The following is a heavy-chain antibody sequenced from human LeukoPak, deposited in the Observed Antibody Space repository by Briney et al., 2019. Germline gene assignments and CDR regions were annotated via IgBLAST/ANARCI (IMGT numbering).Heavy chain of an antibody. CDR1: GVSFSGYY. V-gene: IGHV4-34*01. D-gene: IGHD3-22*01. Sequence: PSETLSLTCAVYGVSFSGYYWSWIRQPPGKGLEWIGSIYYSGSTYYNPSLKSRVTISVDTSKNQFSLKLSSVTAADTAVYYCAGVADSSGYYEYFDYWGQGTLVTVSS. CDR2: IYYSGST. CDR3: AGVADSSGYYEYFDY. J-gene: IGHJ4*02.